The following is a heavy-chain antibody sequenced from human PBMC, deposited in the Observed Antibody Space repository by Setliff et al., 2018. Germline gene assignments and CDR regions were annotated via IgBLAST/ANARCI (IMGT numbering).Heavy chain of an antibody. Sequence: SVKVSCKASGATFSSHGISWVRQAPGQGLEWMGGTIPMFGTTDYAQKFQGRVTITTDESTSTAYMEMSSLRSEDTAVYYCARERGDIVSTTSYYYYMDVWGKGTTVTVSS. CDR2: TIPMFGTT. V-gene: IGHV1-69*05. J-gene: IGHJ6*03. CDR1: GATFSSHG. CDR3: ARERGDIVSTTSYYYYMDV. D-gene: IGHD5-12*01.